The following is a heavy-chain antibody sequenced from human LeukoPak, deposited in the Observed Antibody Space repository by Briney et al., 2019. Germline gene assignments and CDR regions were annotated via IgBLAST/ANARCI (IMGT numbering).Heavy chain of an antibody. J-gene: IGHJ4*02. CDR2: ISGSGGDT. Sequence: GGSLRLSGAASGFTFSSYWMHWVRQAPGKGLEWVSTISGSGGDTFYAASVKGRFTISRYNSKNTLYLQMNSMRAEDTDLYYCAKGSSRSGRDCDFWGQGSLVTVS. CDR1: GFTFSSYW. CDR3: AKGSSRSGRDCDF. D-gene: IGHD1-26*01. V-gene: IGHV3-23*01.